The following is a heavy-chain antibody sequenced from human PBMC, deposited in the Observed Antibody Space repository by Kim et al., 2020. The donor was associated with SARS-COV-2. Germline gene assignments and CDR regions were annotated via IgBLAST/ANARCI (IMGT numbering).Heavy chain of an antibody. CDR1: GGSISSSSYY. J-gene: IGHJ4*02. D-gene: IGHD6-13*01. CDR3: ARRHSSSWFLGGYFDY. V-gene: IGHV4-39*01. CDR2: IYYSGST. Sequence: SETLSLTCTVSGGSISSSSYYWGWIRQPPGKGLEWIGSIYYSGSTYYNPSLKSRVTISVDTSKNQFSLKLSSVTAADTAVYYCARRHSSSWFLGGYFDYWGQGTLVTVSS.